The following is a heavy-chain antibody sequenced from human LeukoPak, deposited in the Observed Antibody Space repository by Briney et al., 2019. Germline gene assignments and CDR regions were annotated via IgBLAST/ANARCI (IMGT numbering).Heavy chain of an antibody. CDR1: GFTFSRYG. D-gene: IGHD3-10*01. V-gene: IGHV3-23*01. CDR3: AKGDFYGSGRDYYYYMDV. Sequence: GGSLRLSCAASGFTFSRYGMSWVRQAPGKGLEWVSAISGSGGRTCYADSVKGRFTISRDNSKNTLYLQMNGLRAEDTAVYNCAKGDFYGSGRDYYYYMDVWGKGTTVTISS. J-gene: IGHJ6*03. CDR2: ISGSGGRT.